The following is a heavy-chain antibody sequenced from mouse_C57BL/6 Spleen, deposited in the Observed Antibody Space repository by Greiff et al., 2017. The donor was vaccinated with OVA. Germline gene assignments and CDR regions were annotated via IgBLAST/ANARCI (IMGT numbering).Heavy chain of an antibody. CDR3: ERQGYGSLDY. CDR1: GFTFSDYG. CDR2: ISNLAYSI. Sequence: EVQLVDSGGGLVQPGGSLKLSCAASGFTFSDYGMAWVRQAPRKGPEWVAFISNLAYSIYYADTVTGRFTISRENAKNTLYLEMSSLRSEDTAMYYCERQGYGSLDYWGQGTTLTVSS. V-gene: IGHV5-15*01. D-gene: IGHD1-1*01. J-gene: IGHJ2*01.